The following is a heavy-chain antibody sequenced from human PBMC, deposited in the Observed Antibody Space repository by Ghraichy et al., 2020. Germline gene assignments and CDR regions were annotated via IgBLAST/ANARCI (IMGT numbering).Heavy chain of an antibody. Sequence: SETLSLTCTVSGGSISSYYWSWIRQPPGKGLEWIGYIYYSGSTNYNPSLKSRVTISVDTSKNQFSLKLSSVTAADTAVYYCARADYDFWSGLSGFDYWGQGTLVTVSS. D-gene: IGHD3-3*01. CDR2: IYYSGST. CDR3: ARADYDFWSGLSGFDY. J-gene: IGHJ4*02. CDR1: GGSISSYY. V-gene: IGHV4-59*01.